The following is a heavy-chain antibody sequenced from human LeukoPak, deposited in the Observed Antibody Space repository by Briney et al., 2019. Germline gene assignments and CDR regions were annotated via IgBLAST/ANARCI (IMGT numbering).Heavy chain of an antibody. Sequence: SETLSLTCTVSGGSISSSSYYWGWIRQPPGKGLEWIGSIYYSGSTYYNPSLKSRVTISVDTSKNQFSLKLSSVTAADTAAYYCARSYSNYVYYYYYMDVWGKGTTVTVSS. V-gene: IGHV4-39*01. CDR3: ARSYSNYVYYYYYMDV. CDR1: GGSISSSSYY. D-gene: IGHD4-11*01. J-gene: IGHJ6*03. CDR2: IYYSGST.